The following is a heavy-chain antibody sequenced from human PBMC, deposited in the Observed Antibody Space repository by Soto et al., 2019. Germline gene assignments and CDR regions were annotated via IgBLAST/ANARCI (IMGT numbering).Heavy chain of an antibody. Sequence: QVHLVQSGVEVKKPGASVKVSCKASGYSFSTYGISWVRQAPGQGLEWMGWISGLNGNTNYAQKLQGRVTMTKDTSXXTGYMEVRSLGFDDTAMYYCARDLFGEDGAGYFDYWGQGTLVTVSS. V-gene: IGHV1-18*01. CDR3: ARDLFGEDGAGYFDY. D-gene: IGHD3-10*01. CDR2: ISGLNGNT. J-gene: IGHJ4*02. CDR1: GYSFSTYG.